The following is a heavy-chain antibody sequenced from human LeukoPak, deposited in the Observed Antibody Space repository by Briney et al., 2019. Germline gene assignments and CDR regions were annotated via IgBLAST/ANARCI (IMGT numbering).Heavy chain of an antibody. CDR2: IIPIFGSS. Sequence: GASVKVSCKASGGTFNNYAINWVRQAPGQGLEWMGGIIPIFGSSNYAQKFQGRVTITADESTTTAYMELSSLRSEDTAVYYCAREIAVAAAFDIWGQGTMVTVSS. CDR1: GGTFNNYA. D-gene: IGHD6-19*01. V-gene: IGHV1-69*13. J-gene: IGHJ3*02. CDR3: AREIAVAAAFDI.